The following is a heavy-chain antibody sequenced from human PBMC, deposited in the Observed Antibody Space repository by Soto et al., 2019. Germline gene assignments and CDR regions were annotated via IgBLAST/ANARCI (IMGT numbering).Heavy chain of an antibody. CDR2: ISGSGGAT. J-gene: IGHJ4*02. D-gene: IGHD2-21*02. CDR3: AKDFGDSSPFGY. Sequence: GSLRLSCAASGFTFNNYALTWVRQAPGKGLEWVSAISGSGGATYYADSVKGRFTISRDNSKNTLYLQMNSLKAEDTAVYYCAKDFGDSSPFGYWGQGALVTVSS. V-gene: IGHV3-23*01. CDR1: GFTFNNYA.